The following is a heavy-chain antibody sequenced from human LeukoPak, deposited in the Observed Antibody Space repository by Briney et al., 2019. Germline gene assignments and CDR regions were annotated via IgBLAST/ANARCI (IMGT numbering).Heavy chain of an antibody. CDR3: ARDQDYDILTGYLGY. V-gene: IGHV1-2*02. CDR1: GYTFTGYY. CDR2: INPNSGGT. Sequence: GASVKVSCKASGYTFTGYYMHWVRQAPGQGLEWMGWINPNSGGTNYAQKFQGRVTMTRDTSISTAYMELSRLRSDDTAVYYCARDQDYDILTGYLGYWGQGTLVTVSS. D-gene: IGHD3-9*01. J-gene: IGHJ4*02.